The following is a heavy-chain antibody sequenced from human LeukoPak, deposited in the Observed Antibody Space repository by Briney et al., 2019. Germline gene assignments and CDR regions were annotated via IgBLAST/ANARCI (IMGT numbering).Heavy chain of an antibody. Sequence: ASVSVSCKTSGYTFTDYFVHWVRQAPGQGLEWMGWINPNSGGTEYAQKFLGRVTMTRDTSISTAYMELSRLRSDDTAVYFCAREYYYDSSGYSVDYYYYGMDVWGQGTTVTVSS. CDR1: GYTFTDYF. CDR3: AREYYYDSSGYSVDYYYYGMDV. J-gene: IGHJ6*02. CDR2: INPNSGGT. D-gene: IGHD3-22*01. V-gene: IGHV1-2*02.